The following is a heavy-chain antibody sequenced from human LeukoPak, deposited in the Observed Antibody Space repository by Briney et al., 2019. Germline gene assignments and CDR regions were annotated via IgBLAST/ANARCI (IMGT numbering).Heavy chain of an antibody. D-gene: IGHD3-9*01. CDR2: TYYRSKWYN. J-gene: IGHJ4*02. V-gene: IGHV6-1*01. Sequence: SQTLSLTCGISGDSVSSKNGAWTSIRQSPSRGLEWQGRTYYRSKWYNYYAVSLMSRINISPDTSKNQFSLQVYSVNPEDTAVYYCARDVGATGWHTYDFWGQGTLVTVSS. CDR3: ARDVGATGWHTYDF. CDR1: GDSVSSKNGA.